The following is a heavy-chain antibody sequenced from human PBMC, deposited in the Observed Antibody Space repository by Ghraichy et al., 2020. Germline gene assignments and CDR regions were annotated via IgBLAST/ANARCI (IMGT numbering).Heavy chain of an antibody. D-gene: IGHD6-13*01. J-gene: IGHJ4*02. Sequence: SETLSLTCTVSGGSISSSSYYWGWIRQPPGKGLEWIGSIYYSGSTYYNPSLKSRVTISVDTSKNQFSLKLSSVTAADTAVYYCARRGGSSWYDYWGQGTLVTVSS. CDR3: ARRGGSSWYDY. CDR2: IYYSGST. V-gene: IGHV4-39*01. CDR1: GGSISSSSYY.